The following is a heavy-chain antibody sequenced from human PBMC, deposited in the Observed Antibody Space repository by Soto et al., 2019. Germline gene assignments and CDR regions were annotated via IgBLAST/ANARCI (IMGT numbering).Heavy chain of an antibody. V-gene: IGHV1-3*04. CDR3: ARSPQPYYYDGSGSIDY. Sequence: ASVKVSCKASGYTFTSYAMHWVRQAPGQSLEWMGWINTGNGNTKYSQKFQGRVTITRDTSATTAYMELSSLRSEDTAMYYCARSPQPYYYDGSGSIDYWGQGTLVTVSS. J-gene: IGHJ4*02. CDR2: INTGNGNT. CDR1: GYTFTSYA. D-gene: IGHD3-22*01.